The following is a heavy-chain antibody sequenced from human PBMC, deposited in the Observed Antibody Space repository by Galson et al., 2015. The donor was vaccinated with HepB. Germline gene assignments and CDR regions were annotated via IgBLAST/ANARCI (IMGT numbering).Heavy chain of an antibody. CDR1: GFTFSSYG. J-gene: IGHJ4*02. Sequence: SLRLSCAASGFTFSSYGMHWVRQAPGKGLEWVAVIWYDRRNELYADSVKGRFTISRDNTKNTLYLQMNSLRAEDTAVYYCVRDPLSVKLEYYFDYWGQGTLVTVSS. CDR2: IWYDRRNE. CDR3: VRDPLSVKLEYYFDY. V-gene: IGHV3-33*08. D-gene: IGHD2/OR15-2a*01.